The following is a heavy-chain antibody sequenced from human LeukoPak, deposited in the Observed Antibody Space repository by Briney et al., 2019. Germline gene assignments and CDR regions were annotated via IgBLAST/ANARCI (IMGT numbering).Heavy chain of an antibody. CDR2: IYVGDSNT. CDR3: ARPIYFGSQY. Sequence: GESLRISCKGSGYSFTSYWISWVRQMPGKGLEWMGIIYVGDSNTKYSPSFQGQVTISVDKSINTAYLQWSSLKASDTAMYYCARPIYFGSQYWGQGTLVTVSS. J-gene: IGHJ4*02. CDR1: GYSFTSYW. V-gene: IGHV5-51*01. D-gene: IGHD3-10*01.